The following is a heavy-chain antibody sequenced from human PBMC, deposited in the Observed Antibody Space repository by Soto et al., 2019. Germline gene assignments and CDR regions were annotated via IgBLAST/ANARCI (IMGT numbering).Heavy chain of an antibody. CDR1: GFTFSSYA. Sequence: SGGSLRLSCAASGFTFSSYAMSWVRQAPGKGLEWVSAISGSGGSTYYADSVKGRFTISRDNSKNTLYLQMNSLRAEDTAVYYCASKGGYMYYYYGMDVWGQGTTVTVSS. D-gene: IGHD5-18*01. V-gene: IGHV3-23*01. J-gene: IGHJ6*02. CDR3: ASKGGYMYYYYGMDV. CDR2: ISGSGGST.